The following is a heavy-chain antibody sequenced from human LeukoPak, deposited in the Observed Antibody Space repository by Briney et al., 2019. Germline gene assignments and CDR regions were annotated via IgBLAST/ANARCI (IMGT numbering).Heavy chain of an antibody. CDR3: ARRAGDHYYFDY. J-gene: IGHJ4*02. D-gene: IGHD7-27*01. CDR1: GYIFTIYY. Sequence: ASVTVSCKASGYIFTIYYMHWVRQAPGQGLEWMGIINPSSGSTSYAQKFQDRVKMTRDTSRSTVYMELSSLRSEDTAVYYCARRAGDHYYFDYWGQGTLVTVSS. V-gene: IGHV1-46*01. CDR2: INPSSGST.